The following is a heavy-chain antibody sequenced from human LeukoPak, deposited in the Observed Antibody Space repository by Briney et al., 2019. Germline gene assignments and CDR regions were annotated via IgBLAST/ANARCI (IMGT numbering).Heavy chain of an antibody. CDR3: AKANWVPNADAVW. Sequence: GSLRLSCAASGFTFSSYGMHWVRQAPGKGLEWVAVIWYDGSNKYYADSVKGRFTLSRDDSRNTVYLQLNNLRVEDTAIYYCAKANWVPNADAVWWGRGTQVTVSS. CDR2: IWYDGSNK. J-gene: IGHJ4*02. D-gene: IGHD1-1*01. V-gene: IGHV3-33*06. CDR1: GFTFSSYG.